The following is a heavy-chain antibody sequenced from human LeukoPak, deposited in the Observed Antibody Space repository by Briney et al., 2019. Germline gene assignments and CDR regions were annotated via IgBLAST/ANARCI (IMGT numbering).Heavy chain of an antibody. Sequence: ASVTVSCKASGYTFTGYYMHWVRQAPAQGLEWMGWINPNSGGTNYAQKFQGRVTMTRDTSISTAYMEVSRLRSDDKAVYYCARDLGGTDDAFDIWGQGTMVTVSS. D-gene: IGHD1-26*01. CDR3: ARDLGGTDDAFDI. CDR1: GYTFTGYY. J-gene: IGHJ3*02. V-gene: IGHV1-2*02. CDR2: INPNSGGT.